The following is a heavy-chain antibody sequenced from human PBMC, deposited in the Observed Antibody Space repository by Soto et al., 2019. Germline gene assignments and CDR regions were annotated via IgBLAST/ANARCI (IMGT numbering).Heavy chain of an antibody. V-gene: IGHV3-23*01. Sequence: EVQLLESGGGLVQPGGSLRLSCAASGFTFSSYAMSWVRQAPGKGLEWVSAISGGGGSTYYADSVKGRFTISRDNSKNTLYLQMNSLRAEDTAVYDCAKDPPRGVASAVIHFEYWGQGTLVTVSS. D-gene: IGHD6-13*01. J-gene: IGHJ4*02. CDR1: GFTFSSYA. CDR3: AKDPPRGVASAVIHFEY. CDR2: ISGGGGST.